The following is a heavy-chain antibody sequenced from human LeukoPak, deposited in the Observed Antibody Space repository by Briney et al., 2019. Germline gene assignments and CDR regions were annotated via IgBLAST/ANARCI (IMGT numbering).Heavy chain of an antibody. D-gene: IGHD3-10*01. V-gene: IGHV4-39*01. J-gene: IGHJ4*02. CDR2: IYYSGST. CDR3: ARLKLRAVLDY. Sequence: PSETLSLTCTVSGGSISSNNYYWGWIRQPPGKGLEWIGSIYYSGSTSYIPSLKSRATISVDTSKNQFSLKLSSVTAADTAVYYCARLKLRAVLDYWGQGTLVTVSS. CDR1: GGSISSNNYY.